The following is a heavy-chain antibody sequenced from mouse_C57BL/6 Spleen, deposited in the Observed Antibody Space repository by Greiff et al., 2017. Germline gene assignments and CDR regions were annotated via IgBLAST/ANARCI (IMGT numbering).Heavy chain of an antibody. V-gene: IGHV1-26*01. CDR3: ARYYEYEDY. Sequence: EVQLQQSGPELVKPGASVKISCKASGYTFTDYYMNWVKQSHGKSLEWIGDINPNNGGTSYNQKFKGKATLTVDKSSSTAYMELRSLTSEDSAVYYCARYYEYEDYWGQGTTLTVSS. CDR2: INPNNGGT. CDR1: GYTFTDYY. J-gene: IGHJ2*01. D-gene: IGHD2-4*01.